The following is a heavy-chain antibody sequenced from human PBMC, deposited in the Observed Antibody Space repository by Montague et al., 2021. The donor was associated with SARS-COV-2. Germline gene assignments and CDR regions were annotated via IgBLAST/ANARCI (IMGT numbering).Heavy chain of an antibody. J-gene: IGHJ6*02. CDR2: IYHSGST. CDR1: GGSISSSNW. V-gene: IGHV4-4*02. D-gene: IGHD3-22*01. Sequence: SETRSLNCAVSGGSISSSNWWSWVRQPPGKGLEWIGEIYHSGSTNYNPSLKSRVTISVDKSKNKFSLKLSSVTAADTAVYYCASEPYYYDSSGYPYYYYGMDVWGQGTTVTVSS. CDR3: ASEPYYYDSSGYPYYYYGMDV.